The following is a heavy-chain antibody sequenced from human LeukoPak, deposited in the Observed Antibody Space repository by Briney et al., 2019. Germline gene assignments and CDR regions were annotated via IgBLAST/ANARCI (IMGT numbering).Heavy chain of an antibody. Sequence: GESLKISCKGSGYSFTSYWIGWVRQMPGKGLEWMGIIYPGDSDTGYSPSFQGQLTISADKSISTAYLQWSSLKASDTAMYYCAGAHDSSGLWAFDIWGQGTMVTVSS. D-gene: IGHD3-22*01. CDR1: GYSFTSYW. J-gene: IGHJ3*02. CDR2: IYPGDSDT. V-gene: IGHV5-51*01. CDR3: AGAHDSSGLWAFDI.